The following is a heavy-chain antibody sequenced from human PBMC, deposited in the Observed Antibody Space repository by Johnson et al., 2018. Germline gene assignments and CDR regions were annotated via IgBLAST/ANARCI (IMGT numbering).Heavy chain of an antibody. Sequence: QVRLQESGPGLVKPSETLSLTCTVSGGSISSSSYYWSWIRQPPGKGLAWIGYIYYSGSTNYHPPLQRRVTLSVDTSKNQFALKLSSVTAADTTVYYCARPLGNRVYDAFDIWGQGTMVTVSS. CDR1: GGSISSSSYY. V-gene: IGHV4-61*01. J-gene: IGHJ3*02. CDR2: IYYSGST. D-gene: IGHD7-27*01. CDR3: ARPLGNRVYDAFDI.